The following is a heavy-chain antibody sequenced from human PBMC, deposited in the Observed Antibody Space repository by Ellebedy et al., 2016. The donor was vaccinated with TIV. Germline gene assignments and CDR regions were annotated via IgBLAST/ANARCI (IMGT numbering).Heavy chain of an antibody. J-gene: IGHJ4*02. V-gene: IGHV3-15*07. CDR3: TTNPGVWGDL. CDR1: GFIFSSYT. CDR2: IKSRANGGTA. Sequence: PGGSLRLSCAASGFIFSSYTMNWVRQAPGKGLEWVGHIKSRANGGTADYAAPVQGRFTISRDDSKDTLYLQMNSLKTEDTGVYYCTTNPGVWGDLWGQGTQVTVSS. D-gene: IGHD3-16*01.